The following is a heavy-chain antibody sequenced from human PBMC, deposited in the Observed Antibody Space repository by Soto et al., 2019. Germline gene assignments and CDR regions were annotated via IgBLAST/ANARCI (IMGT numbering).Heavy chain of an antibody. CDR1: GGTFSSYT. CDR2: ITPILDIA. J-gene: IGHJ6*03. Sequence: GASVKVSCKASGGTFSSYTISWVRQAPGQGLEWMGRITPILDIANYAQKFQGRVTITADKSTSTAHMELSSLRSEDTAVYYCARDQRYDFCSGPQGPYYYYYMDVWGKGTTVTVSS. D-gene: IGHD3-3*01. CDR3: ARDQRYDFCSGPQGPYYYYYMDV. V-gene: IGHV1-69*04.